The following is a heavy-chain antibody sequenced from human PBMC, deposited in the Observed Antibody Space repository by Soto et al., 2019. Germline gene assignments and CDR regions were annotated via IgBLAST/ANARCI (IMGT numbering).Heavy chain of an antibody. V-gene: IGHV4-39*01. CDR1: GGSISSTSYY. Sequence: QLHLQESGPGLVKPSETLSLTCTVSGGSISSTSYYWGWIRQPPGKGLEWIGSIYYSGSTYYNPSLKSRVTISVDTSKNQFSLKLSSVTAADTAVYYCASQYDSVYYGMDVWGQGTTVTVSS. CDR3: ASQYDSVYYGMDV. CDR2: IYYSGST. D-gene: IGHD3-22*01. J-gene: IGHJ6*02.